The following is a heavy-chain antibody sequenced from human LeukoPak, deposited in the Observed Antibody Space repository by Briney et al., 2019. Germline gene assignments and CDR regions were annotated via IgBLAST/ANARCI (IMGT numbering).Heavy chain of an antibody. Sequence: SETLSLTCTVSGYSISSGYYWGWIRQPPGKGLEWIGSIYHSGSTYYNPSLKSRVTISVDTSKNQFSLKLSSVTAADTAVYYCARDPQWAAAGTSSSWFDPWGQGTLVTVSS. D-gene: IGHD6-13*01. CDR3: ARDPQWAAAGTSSSWFDP. CDR2: IYHSGST. J-gene: IGHJ5*02. V-gene: IGHV4-38-2*02. CDR1: GYSISSGYY.